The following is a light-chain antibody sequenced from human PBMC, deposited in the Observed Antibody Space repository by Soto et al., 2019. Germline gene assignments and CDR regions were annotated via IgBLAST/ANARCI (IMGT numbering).Light chain of an antibody. V-gene: IGLV2-23*03. CDR1: SSDVGSYNL. J-gene: IGLJ1*01. Sequence: QSVLTQPASVSGSPGQSITISCTGTSSDVGSYNLVSWYQQHPGKAPKLMIYEGSKRPSGVSNRFSGSTSGNTASLTISGLQAEDEADYYCCSYAGSSTFSYVFGTGTKVTVL. CDR2: EGS. CDR3: CSYAGSSTFSYV.